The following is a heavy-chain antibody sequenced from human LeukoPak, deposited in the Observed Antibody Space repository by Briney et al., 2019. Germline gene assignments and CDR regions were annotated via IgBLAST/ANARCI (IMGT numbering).Heavy chain of an antibody. D-gene: IGHD1-26*01. J-gene: IGHJ3*02. V-gene: IGHV3-21*01. CDR2: ISSSSRYI. CDR3: GRDGVWEIRGSFFFVFNI. Sequence: GGSLRLSCAASGFTFSTYSMNWVRQAPGKGLEWISSISSSSRYIKYADSVKGRFTISRDNANNSLYLHMNSLRAEDTAVYYCGRDGVWEIRGSFFFVFNIWAKGKRVTVFS. CDR1: GFTFSTYS.